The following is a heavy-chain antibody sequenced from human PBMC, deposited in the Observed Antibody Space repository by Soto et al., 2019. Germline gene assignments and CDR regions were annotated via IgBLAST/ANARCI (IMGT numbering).Heavy chain of an antibody. J-gene: IGHJ2*01. CDR3: AREAYDSGHQIGNRDL. Sequence: QVQLVESGGGVVQPGRSLRLSCASSGCTFSNYAMQWVRQAPGKGLEWVAVVSSEGGTQFYADSVKGRFTISRDNSKNSLYLQMNSLTTEYAALYYCAREAYDSGHQIGNRDLCGRGTLVIVSS. CDR1: GCTFSNYA. CDR2: VSSEGGTQ. V-gene: IGHV3-30-3*01. D-gene: IGHD6-19*01.